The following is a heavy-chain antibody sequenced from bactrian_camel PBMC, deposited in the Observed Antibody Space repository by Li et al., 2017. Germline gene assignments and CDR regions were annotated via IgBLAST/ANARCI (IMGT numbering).Heavy chain of an antibody. CDR1: GITFSRHD. V-gene: IGHV3-2*01. D-gene: IGHD4*01. Sequence: VQLVESGGGLVQPGESLRLSCVASGITFSRHDMSWVRQAPGKEREAVASISPPIVTAWYAEAVKGRFTISQDSIDNTLYLQMNSLKREDTAMNYCAADNIPAEGCLSSLATESPVYVGQGTQVTVS. J-gene: IGHJ4*01. CDR2: ISPPIVTA.